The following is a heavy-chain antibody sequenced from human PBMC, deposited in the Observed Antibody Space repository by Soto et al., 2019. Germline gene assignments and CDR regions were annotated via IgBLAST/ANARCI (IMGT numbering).Heavy chain of an antibody. V-gene: IGHV4-34*01. CDR3: ARGGYYGSGSKGDYGMDV. CDR1: GGSFSGYF. J-gene: IGHJ6*02. D-gene: IGHD3-10*01. Sequence: SETLSLTCAVYGGSFSGYFWSWIRQPPGKGLEWIGEINHSGSTNYNPSLKSRVTISVDTSKNQFSLKLSSVTAADTAVYYCARGGYYGSGSKGDYGMDVWGQGTKVTVYS. CDR2: INHSGST.